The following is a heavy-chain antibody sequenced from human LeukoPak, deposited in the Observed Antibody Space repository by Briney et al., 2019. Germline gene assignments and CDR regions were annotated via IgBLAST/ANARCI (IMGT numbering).Heavy chain of an antibody. J-gene: IGHJ4*02. CDR2: ISYDGSNK. D-gene: IGHD6-19*01. CDR3: AGDGGWYYFDY. V-gene: IGHV3-30*04. CDR1: GFTFSSYA. Sequence: GGSLRLSCAASGFTFSSYAMHWVRQAPGKGLEWVAVISYDGSNKYYADSVKGRFTISRDNSKNTLYLQMNSLRAEDTAVYYWAGDGGWYYFDYWGQGTLVNV.